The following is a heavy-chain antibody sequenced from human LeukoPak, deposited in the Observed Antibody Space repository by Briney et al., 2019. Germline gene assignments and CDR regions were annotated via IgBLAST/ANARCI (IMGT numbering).Heavy chain of an antibody. V-gene: IGHV4-4*02. J-gene: IGHJ4*02. Sequence: SETLSLTCGVSGGSISSTNWWTWVRQPLGEGLEWIGEVHLSGRTNYNPSLESRVTISVDTSKNHFSLKLSSVTAADTAVYYCARAGHGDFWTGLRYFDYWGQGTLVTVSS. CDR2: VHLSGRT. CDR1: GGSISSTNW. D-gene: IGHD3/OR15-3a*01. CDR3: ARAGHGDFWTGLRYFDY.